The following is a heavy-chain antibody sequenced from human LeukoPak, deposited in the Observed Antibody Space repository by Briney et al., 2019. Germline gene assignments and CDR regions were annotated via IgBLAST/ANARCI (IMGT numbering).Heavy chain of an antibody. CDR3: ARGRLYDFWSGYYKGHYYYGMDV. V-gene: IGHV4-59*01. Sequence: PSETLSLTCTVSGGSISSYYWSWLRQPPGKGLEWIGYIYYSGSTNYNPSLKSRVTISVDTSKNQFSLKLSSVTAADTAVYYCARGRLYDFWSGYYKGHYYYGMDVWGQGTTVTVSS. CDR1: GGSISSYY. D-gene: IGHD3-3*01. CDR2: IYYSGST. J-gene: IGHJ6*02.